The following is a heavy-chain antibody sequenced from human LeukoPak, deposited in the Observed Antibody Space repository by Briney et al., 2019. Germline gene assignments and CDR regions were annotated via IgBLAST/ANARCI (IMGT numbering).Heavy chain of an antibody. CDR2: IRYDGSNK. CDR3: ATVVTQSFDY. Sequence: GGSLRLSCAASGFTFSSYGMHWVRQAPGKGLEWVAFIRYDGSNKYYADSVKGRFTISRDNSKNTLYLQMNSLRAEDTAVYYCATVVTQSFDYWGQGTLVTVSS. CDR1: GFTFSSYG. D-gene: IGHD4-23*01. V-gene: IGHV3-30*02. J-gene: IGHJ4*02.